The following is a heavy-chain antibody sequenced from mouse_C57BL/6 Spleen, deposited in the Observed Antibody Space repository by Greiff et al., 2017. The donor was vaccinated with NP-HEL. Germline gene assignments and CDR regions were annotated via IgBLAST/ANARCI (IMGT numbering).Heavy chain of an antibody. V-gene: IGHV1-50*01. CDR1: GYTFTSYW. CDR3: ARVDYLYAMDY. D-gene: IGHD2-13*01. CDR2: IDPSDSYT. Sequence: VQLQQSGAELVKPGASVKLSCKASGYTFTSYWMQWVKQRPGQGLEWIGEIDPSDSYTNYNQKFKGKATLTVDTSSSTAYMQLSSLTSEDSAVYYCARVDYLYAMDYWGQGTSVTVSS. J-gene: IGHJ4*01.